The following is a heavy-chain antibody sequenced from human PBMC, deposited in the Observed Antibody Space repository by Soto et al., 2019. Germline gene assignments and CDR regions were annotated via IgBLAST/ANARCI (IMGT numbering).Heavy chain of an antibody. D-gene: IGHD2-2*01. V-gene: IGHV3-53*01. CDR2: IWTSGST. Sequence: EVPLVESGGGLIQPGGSLRLSCEASGFTFSSNDMNWVRQAPGKGLEWVSLIWTSGSTAYADPVKGRCTISRDNSKSALGRPRSSLGAEDSGVYYGAARPLVGGAPWGQGTRLTVSS. CDR3: AARPLVGGAP. CDR1: GFTFSSND. J-gene: IGHJ3*01.